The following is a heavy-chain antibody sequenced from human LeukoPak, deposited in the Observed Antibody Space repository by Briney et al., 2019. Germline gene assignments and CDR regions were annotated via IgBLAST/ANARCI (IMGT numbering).Heavy chain of an antibody. CDR1: GGTFSSYA. J-gene: IGHJ6*02. Sequence: GASVKASCKASGGTFSSYAISWVRQAPGQGLEWMGRIIPILGIANYAQKFQGRVTITADKSTSTAYMELSSLRSEDTAVYYCARGVDFQIPHYYYYYGMDVWGQGTTVTVSS. CDR3: ARGVDFQIPHYYYYYGMDV. D-gene: IGHD2/OR15-2a*01. V-gene: IGHV1-69*04. CDR2: IIPILGIA.